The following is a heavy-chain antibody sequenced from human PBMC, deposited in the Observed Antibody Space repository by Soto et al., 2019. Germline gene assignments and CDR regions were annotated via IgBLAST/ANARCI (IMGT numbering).Heavy chain of an antibody. J-gene: IGHJ6*02. Sequence: SVKVSGKASGFTFTSSAVQWVRQARGQRLEWIGWIVVGSGNTNYAQKFQERVTITRDMSTSTAYMELSSLRSEDTAVYYCATRSGWDVYYYYCMDVWGQGTTVTVSS. CDR3: ATRSGWDVYYYYCMDV. V-gene: IGHV1-58*01. D-gene: IGHD3-3*01. CDR1: GFTFTSSA. CDR2: IVVGSGNT.